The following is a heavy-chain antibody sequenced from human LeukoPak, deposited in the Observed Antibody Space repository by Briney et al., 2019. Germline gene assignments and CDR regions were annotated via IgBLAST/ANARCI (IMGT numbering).Heavy chain of an antibody. CDR2: IYYSGST. D-gene: IGHD2-21*02. J-gene: IGHJ4*02. V-gene: IGHV4-39*01. CDR1: GGSISNSNYY. Sequence: SETLSLTCIVSGGSISNSNYYWGWIRQPPGKGLEWIGTIYYSGSTYYNPSLKSRVTISVDTSKNQFSLRLSSVTAADTAVYYCAGNTYCGGDCYSGPFDYWGQGTLVTVSS. CDR3: AGNTYCGGDCYSGPFDY.